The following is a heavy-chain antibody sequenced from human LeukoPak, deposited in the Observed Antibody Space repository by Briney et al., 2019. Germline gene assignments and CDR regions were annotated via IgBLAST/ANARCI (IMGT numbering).Heavy chain of an antibody. J-gene: IGHJ4*02. CDR3: AKDPGYCSGGNCFYFDS. D-gene: IGHD2-15*01. CDR1: GFTFSTYG. Sequence: GRSLRLSCAASGFTFSTYGMHWVRQAPGKGLEWVAVISDDGNNKYYADSVKGRFTISRDNSKNTLYLQMNSLRVEDTAVYYCAKDPGYCSGGNCFYFDSWGQGTLVTVSS. CDR2: ISDDGNNK. V-gene: IGHV3-30*18.